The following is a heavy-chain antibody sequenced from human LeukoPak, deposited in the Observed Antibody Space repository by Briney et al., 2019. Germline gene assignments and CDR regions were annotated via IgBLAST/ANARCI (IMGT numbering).Heavy chain of an antibody. J-gene: IGHJ3*02. Sequence: PGGSLRLSCAASGFTFSSYWMSWVRQAPGKGLEWVSVIYSDGNTYYADSVKGRFTISRDNSKNTLYLQMNSLRAEDTAVYYCARDFSGRGDAFDIWGQGTMVTVSS. CDR2: IYSDGNT. V-gene: IGHV3-53*01. D-gene: IGHD1-26*01. CDR1: GFTFSSYW. CDR3: ARDFSGRGDAFDI.